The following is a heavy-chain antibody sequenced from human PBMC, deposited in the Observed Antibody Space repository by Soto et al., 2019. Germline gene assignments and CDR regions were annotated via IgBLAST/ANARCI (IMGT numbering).Heavy chain of an antibody. CDR2: INHSGST. CDR3: ARGSRDGYNSHFDY. CDR1: GGSFSGYY. J-gene: IGHJ4*02. V-gene: IGHV4-34*01. Sequence: LSLTCAVYGGSFSGYYWSWIRQPPGKGLEWIGEINHSGSTNYNPSLKSRVTISVDTSKNQFSLKLSSVTAADTAVYYCARGSRDGYNSHFDYWGQGTLVTVSS. D-gene: IGHD5-12*01.